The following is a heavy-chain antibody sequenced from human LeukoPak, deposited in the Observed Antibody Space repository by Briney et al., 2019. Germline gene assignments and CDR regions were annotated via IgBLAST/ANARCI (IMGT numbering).Heavy chain of an antibody. CDR3: AKGDLDIVVVPAAIPMGV. D-gene: IGHD2-2*03. J-gene: IGHJ6*02. V-gene: IGHV3-23*01. Sequence: GGSLRLSCAASGFTFSSYAMSWVRQAPGKGLEWVSAISGSGGSTYYADSVKGRFTISRDNSKNTLYLQMNSLRAEDTAVYYCAKGDLDIVVVPAAIPMGVWGQGTTVTVSS. CDR2: ISGSGGST. CDR1: GFTFSSYA.